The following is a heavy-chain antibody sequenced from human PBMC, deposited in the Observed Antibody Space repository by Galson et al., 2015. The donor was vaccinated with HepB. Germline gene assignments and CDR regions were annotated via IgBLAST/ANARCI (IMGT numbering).Heavy chain of an antibody. CDR2: IKQDGSEK. J-gene: IGHJ3*02. D-gene: IGHD3-3*01. CDR1: GFTFSSYW. Sequence: SLRLSCAASGFTFSSYWMSWVRQAPGKGLEWVANIKQDGSEKYYVDSVKGRFTISRDNAKNSLYLQMNSLRAEDKAVYYCAKLDFSDAFDIWGRGTMVTVSS. V-gene: IGHV3-7*01. CDR3: AKLDFSDAFDI.